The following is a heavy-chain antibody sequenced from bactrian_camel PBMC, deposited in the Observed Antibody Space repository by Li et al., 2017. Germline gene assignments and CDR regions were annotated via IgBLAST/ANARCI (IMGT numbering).Heavy chain of an antibody. J-gene: IGHJ4*01. CDR1: GYTYCYYD. Sequence: HVQLVESGGGLVQPGGSLKLSCAVSGYTYCYYDMNWYRQAPGKEREFVSGIDKDSMITYADSVKGRFTISQDKAKTTMYLQMNSLQPEDTAMYFCNADPRSDSRWNACRTQNYWGQGTQVTVS. CDR2: IDKDSMI. V-gene: IGHV3S53*01. CDR3: NADPRSDSRWNACRTQNY. D-gene: IGHD1*01.